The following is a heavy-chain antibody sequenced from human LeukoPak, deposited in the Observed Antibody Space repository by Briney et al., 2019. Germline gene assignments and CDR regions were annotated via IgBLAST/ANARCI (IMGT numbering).Heavy chain of an antibody. CDR3: AKCMSGTGVCLNFDS. J-gene: IGHJ4*02. Sequence: GGSLRLSCEASGYTFSTYAMSWVQQPPGKGLQWVSGISGSDSGTYYTDSVKGGFTISRDNSKNTVYLEIDNLRAADTAVYYCAKCMSGTGVCLNFDSWGQGILVTVSS. CDR2: ISGSDSGT. D-gene: IGHD2-8*02. V-gene: IGHV3-23*01. CDR1: GYTFSTYA.